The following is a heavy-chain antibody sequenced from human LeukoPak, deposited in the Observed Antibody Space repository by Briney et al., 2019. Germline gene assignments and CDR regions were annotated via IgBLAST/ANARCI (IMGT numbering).Heavy chain of an antibody. CDR2: VYYSGST. V-gene: IGHV4-59*08. J-gene: IGHJ4*02. CDR3: ARGRDGHRTGHYFDY. D-gene: IGHD5-24*01. CDR1: GGSISSYY. Sequence: SETLSLTCTVSGGSISSYYWNWIRQPPGKGLEWIGYVYYSGSTNYNPSLKSRVTISVDTSKNQFSLKLSSVTAADTAVYYCARGRDGHRTGHYFDYWGQGTLVTVSS.